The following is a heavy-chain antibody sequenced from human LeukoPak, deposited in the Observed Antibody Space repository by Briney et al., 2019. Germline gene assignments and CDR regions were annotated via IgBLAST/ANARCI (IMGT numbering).Heavy chain of an antibody. D-gene: IGHD3-16*01. J-gene: IGHJ4*02. CDR2: ISAYNGNT. CDR1: GYTFITYG. CDR3: ARESRARGREFDY. Sequence: ASVKVSCKASGYTFITYGISWVRQAPGRGLEWMGWISAYNGNTNYAQKLQGRVTMTTDTSTSTAYMELRSLRSDDTAVYYCARESRARGREFDYWGQGTLVTVSS. V-gene: IGHV1-18*01.